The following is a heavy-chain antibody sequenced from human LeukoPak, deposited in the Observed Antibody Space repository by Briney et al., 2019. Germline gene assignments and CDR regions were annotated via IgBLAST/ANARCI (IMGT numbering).Heavy chain of an antibody. Sequence: GGSLRLSCAASGFTFSSYSMNWVRQAPGKGLEWVSSISSSSSYIYYADSEKGRFTISRDNAKNSLYLQMNSLRAEGTAVYYCARDRATVTTGVDYWGQGTLVTVSS. V-gene: IGHV3-21*01. CDR3: ARDRATVTTGVDY. J-gene: IGHJ4*02. CDR2: ISSSSSYI. CDR1: GFTFSSYS. D-gene: IGHD4-17*01.